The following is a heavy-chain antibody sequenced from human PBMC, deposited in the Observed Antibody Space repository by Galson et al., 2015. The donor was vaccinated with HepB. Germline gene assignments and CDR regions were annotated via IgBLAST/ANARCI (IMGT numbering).Heavy chain of an antibody. CDR3: ARVETYDFWSGYFDY. CDR2: IYSGGSS. V-gene: IGHV3-53*01. CDR1: EFTVSSTY. D-gene: IGHD3-3*01. J-gene: IGHJ4*02. Sequence: SLRLSCAASEFTVSSTYMTWARQAPGKGLEWVSVIYSGGSSYYADPVKGRFTISRENSKNTLYLQMNSLRAEDTAVYYCARVETYDFWSGYFDYWGQGTLVTVSS.